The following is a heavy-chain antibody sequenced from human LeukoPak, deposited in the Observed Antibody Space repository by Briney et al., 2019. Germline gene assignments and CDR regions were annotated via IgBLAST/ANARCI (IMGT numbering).Heavy chain of an antibody. D-gene: IGHD1-26*01. V-gene: IGHV3-72*01. Sequence: PGGSLRLSCAASEFTFSDHYMDWVRQAPGKGLEWVGRTRNKAQSYTTEYAASVKGRFTISRDDSQNSLYLQMNSLRSEDTAVYYCARGGSYRAFDYWGQGTLVTVSS. CDR2: TRNKAQSYTT. CDR1: EFTFSDHY. J-gene: IGHJ4*02. CDR3: ARGGSYRAFDY.